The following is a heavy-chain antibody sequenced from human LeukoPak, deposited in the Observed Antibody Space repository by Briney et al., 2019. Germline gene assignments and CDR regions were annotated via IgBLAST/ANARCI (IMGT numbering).Heavy chain of an antibody. V-gene: IGHV1-18*01. Sequence: ASVKVSCKASGYTFTGYGISWVRQAPGQGLEWMGWISAYNGNTNYAQKLQGRVTMTTDTSTSTAYMELRSLRSDDTAVYYSARLWRDIVVVPAAIAQFDYWGQGTLVTVSS. CDR1: GYTFTGYG. D-gene: IGHD2-2*01. CDR3: ARLWRDIVVVPAAIAQFDY. J-gene: IGHJ4*02. CDR2: ISAYNGNT.